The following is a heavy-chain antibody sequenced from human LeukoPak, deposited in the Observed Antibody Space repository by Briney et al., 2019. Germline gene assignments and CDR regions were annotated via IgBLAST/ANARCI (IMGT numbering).Heavy chain of an antibody. CDR3: ARVGYSGYDYDY. J-gene: IGHJ4*02. D-gene: IGHD5-12*01. CDR2: ISGSGDST. V-gene: IGHV3-23*01. CDR1: GFTFSSYA. Sequence: PGGSLRLSCEASGFTFSSYALSWARKAQGKGLEWASVISGSGDSTYYADSVEGRCTISRDNSKDALYLQMNSLRAEDTAVYYCARVGYSGYDYDYWGQGTLVTVSS.